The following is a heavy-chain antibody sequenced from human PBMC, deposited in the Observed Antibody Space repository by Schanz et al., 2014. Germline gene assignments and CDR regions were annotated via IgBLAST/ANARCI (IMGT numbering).Heavy chain of an antibody. CDR2: INPSGGT. D-gene: IGHD6-13*01. J-gene: IGHJ4*02. Sequence: QVQLVQSGAEMKKPGASVKVSCKASGYTFTSYSMHWVRQAPGQGLEWMGIINPSGGTSYALRFQDRVTVTRDTSRSTVYMELSSLRSEDTAVYYCASSGAGYSSSWDFDYWGQGTLVTVSS. CDR1: GYTFTSYS. CDR3: ASSGAGYSSSWDFDY. V-gene: IGHV1-46*01.